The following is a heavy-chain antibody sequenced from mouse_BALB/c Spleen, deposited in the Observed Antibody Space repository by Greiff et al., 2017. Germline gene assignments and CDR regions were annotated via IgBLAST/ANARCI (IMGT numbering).Heavy chain of an antibody. Sequence: EVQLVESGGGLVQPGGSLKLSCAASGFTFSSYTMSWVRQTPEKRLEWVAYISNGGGSTYYPDTVKGRFTISRDNAKNTLYLQMSSLKSEDTAMYYCARREYFDYWGQGTTLTVSS. CDR2: ISNGGGST. CDR3: ARREYFDY. J-gene: IGHJ2*01. CDR1: GFTFSSYT. V-gene: IGHV5-12-2*01.